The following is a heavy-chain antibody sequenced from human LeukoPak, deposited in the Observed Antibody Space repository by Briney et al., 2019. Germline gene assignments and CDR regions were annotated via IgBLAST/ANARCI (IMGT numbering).Heavy chain of an antibody. CDR1: GGTFSSYA. D-gene: IGHD3-10*01. CDR2: IIPILGIA. V-gene: IGHV1-69*04. CDR3: ARDSGFESVSLWSRMGDY. Sequence: GASVKVSCKASGGTFSSYAISWVRQAPGQGLEWMGRIIPILGIANYAQKFQGRVTITAEKSTSTAYMELSSLRSEDTAVYYCARDSGFESVSLWSRMGDYWGQGTLVTVSS. J-gene: IGHJ4*02.